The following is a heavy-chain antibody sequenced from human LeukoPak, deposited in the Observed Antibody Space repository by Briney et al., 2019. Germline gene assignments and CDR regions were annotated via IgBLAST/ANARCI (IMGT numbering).Heavy chain of an antibody. CDR3: AREDAPYSSSWYY. CDR2: IIPIFGTA. J-gene: IGHJ4*02. Sequence: GSSVKVSCKASGGTFSSYAISWVRQAPGQGLEWMGRIIPIFGTANYAQKFQGRVTITTDESTSTAYMELSSLRSEDTAVYYCAREDAPYSSSWYYWRQGTLVTVSS. V-gene: IGHV1-69*05. CDR1: GGTFSSYA. D-gene: IGHD6-13*01.